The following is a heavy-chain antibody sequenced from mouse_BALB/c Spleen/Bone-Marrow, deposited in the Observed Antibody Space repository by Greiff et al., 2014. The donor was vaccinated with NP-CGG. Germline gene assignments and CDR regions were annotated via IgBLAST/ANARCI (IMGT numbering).Heavy chain of an antibody. CDR2: ISSGGGYT. CDR3: ASHLYYGQGNAMDY. V-gene: IGHV5-6*01. J-gene: IGHJ4*01. CDR1: GFTFSSYG. D-gene: IGHD2-1*01. Sequence: VHVKQSGGDLVKPGGSLKLSCAASGFTFSSYGMSWVRQTPEKRLEWVATISSGGGYTYYPDSVKGRFTISRDNANNTMYLQMSRLKSEDTAMYSFASHLYYGQGNAMDYWGQGTSVTVSS.